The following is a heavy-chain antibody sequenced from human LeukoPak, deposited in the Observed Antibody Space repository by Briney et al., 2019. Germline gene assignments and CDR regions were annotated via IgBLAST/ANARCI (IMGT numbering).Heavy chain of an antibody. Sequence: GGSLRLSCAASGFTFNRSWMNWVRQAPGKGLEWVANMDPSGSQKRYVDSVKGRFTISKDNPGTSLYLEMYSLRAEDTVIYYCAIWTSGNYWGQGTPVTVSS. V-gene: IGHV3-7*01. CDR1: GFTFNRSW. CDR3: AIWTSGNY. J-gene: IGHJ4*02. CDR2: MDPSGSQK. D-gene: IGHD1-1*01.